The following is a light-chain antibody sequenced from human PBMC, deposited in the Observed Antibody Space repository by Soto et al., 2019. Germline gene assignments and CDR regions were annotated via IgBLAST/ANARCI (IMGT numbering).Light chain of an antibody. CDR1: QSVDSY. Sequence: EVILTQSPATLSLSPGERATLSCRASQSVDSYLAWYQQKPGQAHRLLIYDASNRATGIPARFSGSGSGTDFTPTISSLEPEDFAVYYGQQCSNWPRFTFGQGTRLEIK. CDR3: QQCSNWPRFT. CDR2: DAS. V-gene: IGKV3-11*01. J-gene: IGKJ5*01.